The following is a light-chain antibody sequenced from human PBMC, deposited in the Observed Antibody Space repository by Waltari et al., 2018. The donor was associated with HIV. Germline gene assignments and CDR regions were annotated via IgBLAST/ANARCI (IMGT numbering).Light chain of an antibody. V-gene: IGLV7-46*01. CDR2: ETS. CDR1: TGAVTSGNC. CDR3: LLAFNGVVV. J-gene: IGLJ2*01. Sequence: QAVVTQEPSLTVSPGGTVPLTCASSTGAVTSGNCPYWFQRRPGQSPTTLLYETSNRHSWAPARFSGSLLGGKAALTLSGAQFEDDADYFCLLAFNGVVVFGGGTSLTVL.